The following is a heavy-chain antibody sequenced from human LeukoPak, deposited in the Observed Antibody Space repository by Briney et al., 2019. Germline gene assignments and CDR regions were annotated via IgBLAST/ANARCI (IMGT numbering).Heavy chain of an antibody. CDR3: ARIGVY. CDR1: GFPFNSSP. D-gene: IGHD2/OR15-2a*01. J-gene: IGHJ4*02. Sequence: GGSLRLSCAASGFPFNSSPMTWVRQAPGKGLEWVAVIDGTGGDTYYADSVRGRFTISRDNSKNTLYLQMNSLRVEDTALYYCARIGVYWGQGTLVAVSS. CDR2: IDGTGGDT. V-gene: IGHV3-23*01.